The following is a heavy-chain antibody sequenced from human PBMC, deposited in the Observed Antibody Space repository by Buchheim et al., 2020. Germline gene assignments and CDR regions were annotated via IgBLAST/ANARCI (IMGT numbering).Heavy chain of an antibody. Sequence: QVQLVESGGGLVKPGRSLRLSCAASGFTFSDYYMSWIRQAPGKGLEWVSYISSSSSYTNYADSVKGRFTISRDNAKNSLSLQMNSLRAEDTAVYYCARALSKEYCSGGSCYSDDYWGQGTL. CDR3: ARALSKEYCSGGSCYSDDY. CDR1: GFTFSDYY. V-gene: IGHV3-11*06. J-gene: IGHJ4*02. D-gene: IGHD2-15*01. CDR2: ISSSSSYT.